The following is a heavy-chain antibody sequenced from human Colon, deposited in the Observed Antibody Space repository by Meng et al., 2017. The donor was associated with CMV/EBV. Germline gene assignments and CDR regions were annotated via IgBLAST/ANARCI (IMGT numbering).Heavy chain of an antibody. CDR3: ARESRGSWYDNWFDP. J-gene: IGHJ5*02. CDR2: IYYSGST. D-gene: IGHD6-13*01. V-gene: IGHV4-59*01. Sequence: GSLRLSCTVSADSISSYYWSWIRQPPGKGLEWIGYIYYSGSTNYNPSLKSRVTMSVDTSKNQFSLKLISVTAADTAVYYCARESRGSWYDNWFDPWGQGTLVTVSS. CDR1: ADSISSYY.